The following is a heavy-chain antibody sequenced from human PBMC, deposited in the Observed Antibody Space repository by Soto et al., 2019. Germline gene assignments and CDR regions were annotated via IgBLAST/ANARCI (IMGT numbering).Heavy chain of an antibody. CDR3: ARVRPSGYYYYGMDV. J-gene: IGHJ6*02. CDR1: GGSISSGDYY. CDR2: IYYSGST. D-gene: IGHD3-22*01. V-gene: IGHV4-30-4*01. Sequence: SETLSLTCTVSGGSISSGDYYWSWIRQPPGKGLEWIGYIYYSGSTYYNPSLKSRVTTSVDTSKNQFSLKLSSVTAADTAVYYCARVRPSGYYYYGMDVWGQGTTVTVSS.